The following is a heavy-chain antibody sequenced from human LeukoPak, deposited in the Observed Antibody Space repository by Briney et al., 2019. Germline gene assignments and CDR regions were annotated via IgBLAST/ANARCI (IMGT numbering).Heavy chain of an antibody. J-gene: IGHJ4*02. Sequence: GESLKISCRGSGYSFTSYWIGWVRHMPGKGLEWMGIIYPGDSDTRYAPSFQGQVTISADKSISTAYVQWSSLKASDTAMYYCARRGWASGYFEYWGRGTLVTVSS. CDR2: IYPGDSDT. CDR1: GYSFTSYW. D-gene: IGHD1-26*01. CDR3: ARRGWASGYFEY. V-gene: IGHV5-51*01.